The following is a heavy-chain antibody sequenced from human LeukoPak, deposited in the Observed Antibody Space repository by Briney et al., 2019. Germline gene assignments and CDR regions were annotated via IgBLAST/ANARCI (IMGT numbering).Heavy chain of an antibody. CDR1: GGSFSGYY. V-gene: IGHV4-34*01. J-gene: IGHJ5*02. CDR3: ARIVAAAGTRMDGFDP. Sequence: SETLSLTCAVYGGSFSGYYWSWIRQPPGKGLEWIGGINHSGSTNYNPSLKSRVTISVDTSKNQFSLKLSSVTAADTAVYYCARIVAAAGTRMDGFDPWGQGTLVTVSS. D-gene: IGHD6-13*01. CDR2: INHSGST.